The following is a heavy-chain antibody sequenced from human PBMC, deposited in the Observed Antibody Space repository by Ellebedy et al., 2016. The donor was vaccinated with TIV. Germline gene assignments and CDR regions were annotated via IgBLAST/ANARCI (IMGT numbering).Heavy chain of an antibody. CDR2: ISSSSSYI. CDR1: GFTFSSYS. CDR3: ARAKLVVPAALNWFDP. V-gene: IGHV3-21*01. J-gene: IGHJ5*02. Sequence: GESLKISCAASGFTFSSYSMNWVRQAPGKGLEWVSSISSSSSYIYYADSVKGRFTISRDNAKNSLYLQMNSLRAEDTAVYYCARAKLVVPAALNWFDPWGQGTLVTVSS. D-gene: IGHD2-2*01.